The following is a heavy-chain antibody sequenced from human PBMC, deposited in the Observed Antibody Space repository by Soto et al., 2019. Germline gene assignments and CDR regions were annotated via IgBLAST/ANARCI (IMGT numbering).Heavy chain of an antibody. Sequence: SETLSLTCTVSGGSINSRSYYWVWIRHSPGKGLEWIGSIYYSGSTYYNPSLKSRVAMSVDTSKNQFSLKLRSVSAADTAVYYCARQRTSVVTQAYFDDWGQGSLVTVSS. D-gene: IGHD2-21*02. V-gene: IGHV4-39*01. CDR1: GGSINSRSYY. CDR2: IYYSGST. CDR3: ARQRTSVVTQAYFDD. J-gene: IGHJ4*02.